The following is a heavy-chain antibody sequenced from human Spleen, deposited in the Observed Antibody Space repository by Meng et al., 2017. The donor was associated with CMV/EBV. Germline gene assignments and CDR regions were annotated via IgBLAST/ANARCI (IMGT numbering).Heavy chain of an antibody. D-gene: IGHD1-7*01. J-gene: IGHJ4*02. V-gene: IGHV1-18*04. CDR1: GYTSAGFY. CDR2: ISPYNGNT. CDR3: ARGSWNYDF. Sequence: ASVKVSCKASGYTSAGFYMHWVRQAPGQGLEWMGWISPYNGNTQYEQKFQGRVTMTTDTSTSTAYMEVRSLTSDDTAIYYCARGSWNYDFWGRGTLVTVSS.